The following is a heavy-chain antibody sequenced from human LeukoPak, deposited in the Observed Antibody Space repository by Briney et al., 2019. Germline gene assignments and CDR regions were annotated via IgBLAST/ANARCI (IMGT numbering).Heavy chain of an antibody. V-gene: IGHV4-4*07. CDR2: IYTTGYS. D-gene: IGHD6-19*01. J-gene: IGHJ5*01. CDR3: ARISVAGPWFDS. CDR1: GGSLHSYY. Sequence: NPSETLSLTCTVSGGSLHSYYWSWIRQPAGGGLEYIGRIYTTGYSDFNPSLQSRVAMFIDTSKNQFSVTLRSVTAADTAVYYCARISVAGPWFDSWGQGTLVTVSS.